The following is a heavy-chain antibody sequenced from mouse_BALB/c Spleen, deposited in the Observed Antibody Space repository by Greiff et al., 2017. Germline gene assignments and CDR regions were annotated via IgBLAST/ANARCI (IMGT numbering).Heavy chain of an antibody. J-gene: IGHJ3*01. Sequence: QVQLQQSGAELARPGASVKLSCKASGYTFTDYYINWVKQRTGQGLEWIGEIYPGSGNTYYNEKFKGKATLTADKSSSTAYMQLSSLTSVDSAVYFCARSYYGNSFAYWGQGTLVTVSA. CDR1: GYTFTDYY. CDR2: IYPGSGNT. CDR3: ARSYYGNSFAY. V-gene: IGHV1-77*01. D-gene: IGHD2-1*01.